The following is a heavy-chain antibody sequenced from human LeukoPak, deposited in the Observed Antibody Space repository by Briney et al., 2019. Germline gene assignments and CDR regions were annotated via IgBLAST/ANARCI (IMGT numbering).Heavy chain of an antibody. Sequence: SVKVSCKASGGTFSSYAISWVRQAPGQGLEWMGRIIPIFGTANYAQKFQGRVTITTDESTSTAYMELSSLRSEDTAVYHCARGPYYYDSSGYQDYWGQGTLVTVSS. CDR1: GGTFSSYA. J-gene: IGHJ4*02. V-gene: IGHV1-69*05. CDR2: IIPIFGTA. CDR3: ARGPYYYDSSGYQDY. D-gene: IGHD3-22*01.